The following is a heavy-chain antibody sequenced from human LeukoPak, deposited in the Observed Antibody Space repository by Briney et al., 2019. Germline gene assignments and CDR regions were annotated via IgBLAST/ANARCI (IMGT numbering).Heavy chain of an antibody. CDR1: GFTFSSYS. Sequence: GGSLRLSCAASGFTFSSYSMNWVRQAPGKGLEWVSYISSSSSTIYYADSVKGRFTISRDNAKNSLYLQMNSLRAGDTAVYYCARDAYYYGSGSYYSLGYWGQGTLVTVSS. J-gene: IGHJ4*02. CDR2: ISSSSSTI. D-gene: IGHD3-10*01. CDR3: ARDAYYYGSGSYYSLGY. V-gene: IGHV3-48*04.